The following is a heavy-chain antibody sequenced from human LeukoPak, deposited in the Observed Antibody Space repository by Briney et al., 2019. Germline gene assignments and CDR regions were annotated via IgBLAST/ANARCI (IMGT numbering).Heavy chain of an antibody. D-gene: IGHD3-22*01. Sequence: PGGSLRLSCAASGFTFSSYAMSWVRQAPGKGLEWVSAISGSGGTTYYADSVKGRFTISRDNSKNTPYLQMNSLRAEDTAVYYCAKEPRYYYDSSGYYRFDYWGQGTLVTVSS. V-gene: IGHV3-23*01. J-gene: IGHJ4*02. CDR3: AKEPRYYYDSSGYYRFDY. CDR1: GFTFSSYA. CDR2: ISGSGGTT.